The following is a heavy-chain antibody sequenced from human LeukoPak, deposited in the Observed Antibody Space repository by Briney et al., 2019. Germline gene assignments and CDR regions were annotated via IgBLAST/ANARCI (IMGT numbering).Heavy chain of an antibody. CDR2: ISSSSSYI. CDR3: AREERAATAYYFDY. CDR1: GFTFSSYS. V-gene: IGHV3-21*01. D-gene: IGHD6-25*01. J-gene: IGHJ4*02. Sequence: GGSLRLSCAASGFTFSSYSMNWVRQAPGKGLEWVSSISSSSSYIYYADSVKGRFTISRDNSKNTLYLQMNSLRAEDTAVYYCAREERAATAYYFDYWGQGTLVTVSS.